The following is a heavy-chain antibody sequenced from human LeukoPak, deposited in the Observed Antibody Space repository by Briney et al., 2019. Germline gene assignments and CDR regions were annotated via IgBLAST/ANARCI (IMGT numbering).Heavy chain of an antibody. CDR2: IKSKTDGGTT. CDR1: GFTFSNAW. V-gene: IGHV3-15*01. Sequence: GGSLRLSCAASGFTFSNAWMSWVRQAPGKGLGWVGRIKSKTDGGTTDYAAPVGGRFTISRDYSKNTLYLQMNSLKTEDTAVYYCTTDLRYYDILTGYYLRGDLFDYWGQGTLVTVSS. D-gene: IGHD3-9*01. J-gene: IGHJ4*02. CDR3: TTDLRYYDILTGYYLRGDLFDY.